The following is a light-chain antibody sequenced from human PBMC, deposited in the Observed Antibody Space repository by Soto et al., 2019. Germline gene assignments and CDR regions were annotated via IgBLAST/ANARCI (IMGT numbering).Light chain of an antibody. CDR3: QQFKSYPIT. J-gene: IGKJ5*01. CDR1: QGISSW. V-gene: IGKV1-12*01. CDR2: AAS. Sequence: DIQMTQSPSSVSASVGDRVTITCRASQGISSWLAWYQQKPGKAPKLLIYAASTLQNGVPSTFSGSGSGTEFTLTISSLQPEDFGTYYCQQFKSYPITFGQGTRLEI.